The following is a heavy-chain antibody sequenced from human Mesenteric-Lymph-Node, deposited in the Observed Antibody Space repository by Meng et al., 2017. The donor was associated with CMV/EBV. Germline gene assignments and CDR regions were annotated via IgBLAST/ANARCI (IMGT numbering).Heavy chain of an antibody. CDR1: RETFTIID. J-gene: IGHJ5*01. Sequence: SCETSRETFTIIDLPWVRQAAGQGLEWMGWISSYNGKTDYAQKMQGRVIMTTDTSTNTTYMELKNLRPDDTAVYYCARDRKVRGFDSWGQGTLVTVSS. V-gene: IGHV1-18*01. CDR3: ARDRKVRGFDS. D-gene: IGHD3-10*01. CDR2: ISSYNGKT.